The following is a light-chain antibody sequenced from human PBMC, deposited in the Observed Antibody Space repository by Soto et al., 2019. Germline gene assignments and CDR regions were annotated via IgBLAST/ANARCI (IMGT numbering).Light chain of an antibody. CDR3: QQRSNWPVT. V-gene: IGKV3-11*01. CDR1: QSIGNY. CDR2: DAS. J-gene: IGKJ5*01. Sequence: EIVLTQSPATLSLSPGERATLSCRASQSIGNYLGWYQQKPGQAPRLLIYDASSRATGIPARFSGSGSGTDFTLTLSSLEPEDFAIYYCQQRSNWPVTFGLGTRLEIK.